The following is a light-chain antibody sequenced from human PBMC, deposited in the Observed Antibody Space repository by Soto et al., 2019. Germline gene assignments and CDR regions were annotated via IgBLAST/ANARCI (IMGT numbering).Light chain of an antibody. Sequence: DVVMTQSPLSLPVTLGQPASISWRSSQGLLHSNGDTFLSWFQQRPGQSPRRLIYQVSNRDSGVPDRFSGSGSGTDFTLTISRVEAEDVGIYYCMQGTHWPYTFGQGTKLEI. CDR2: QVS. V-gene: IGKV2-30*02. CDR3: MQGTHWPYT. J-gene: IGKJ2*01. CDR1: QGLLHSNGDTF.